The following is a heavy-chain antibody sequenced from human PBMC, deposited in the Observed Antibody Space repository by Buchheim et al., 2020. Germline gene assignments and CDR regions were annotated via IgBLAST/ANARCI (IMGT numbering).Heavy chain of an antibody. D-gene: IGHD2/OR15-2a*01. V-gene: IGHV4-34*01. CDR3: ASAPRNSYYYYGMDV. J-gene: IGHJ6*02. CDR2: VDHGGST. Sequence: QVQLQQWGAGLLKPSETLSLTCAVYGASFSGYYWSWIRQPPGKGLEWIGEVDHGGSTYYNPSLKSRVTISLDTSKNQFSLRLSSVTAADTAVYYCASAPRNSYYYYGMDVWGQGTT. CDR1: GASFSGYY.